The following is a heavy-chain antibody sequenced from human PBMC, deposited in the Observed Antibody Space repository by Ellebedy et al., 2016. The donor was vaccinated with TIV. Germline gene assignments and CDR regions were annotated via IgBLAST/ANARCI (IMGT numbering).Heavy chain of an antibody. CDR3: ARGGNYARDTSLDY. V-gene: IGHV3-33*08. CDR1: GFTFSSYW. J-gene: IGHJ4*02. Sequence: PGGSLRLSCAASGFTFSSYWMHWVRQAPGKGLEWVAVIWYDGSNKYYADSVKGRFTISRDNSKNTLYLQMSSLRAEDTAVYYCARGGNYARDTSLDYWGQGTLVTVSS. CDR2: IWYDGSNK. D-gene: IGHD4-23*01.